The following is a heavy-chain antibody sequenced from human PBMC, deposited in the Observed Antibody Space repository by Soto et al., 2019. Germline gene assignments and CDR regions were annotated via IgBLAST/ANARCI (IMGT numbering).Heavy chain of an antibody. CDR2: INPSGGST. V-gene: IGHV1-46*03. CDR1: GYTFTSYY. CDR3: ARGGGGVYYDFWSGYSSLDY. J-gene: IGHJ4*02. D-gene: IGHD3-3*01. Sequence: ASVKVSCKASGYTFTSYYMHWVRQAPGQGLEWMGIINPSGGSTSYAQKFQGRVTMTRDTSTSTVYMELSSLRSEDTAVYYCARGGGGVYYDFWSGYSSLDYWGQGTLVTVSS.